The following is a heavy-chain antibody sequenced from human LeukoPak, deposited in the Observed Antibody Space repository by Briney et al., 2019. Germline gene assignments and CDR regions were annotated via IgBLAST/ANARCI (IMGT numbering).Heavy chain of an antibody. CDR2: IKSKTDGGTK. CDR1: GFTFSNAW. Sequence: GGSLRLSCAASGFTFSNAWMSWVRQAPGKGLEWVGRIKSKTDGGTKDYAAPVKGRFTISRDDSKNTLYLQMNSLKTEDTAVYYCTTDPNPYYYDSSGSPRWSNYYGMDVWGQGTTVTVSS. V-gene: IGHV3-15*01. D-gene: IGHD3-22*01. CDR3: TTDPNPYYYDSSGSPRWSNYYGMDV. J-gene: IGHJ6*02.